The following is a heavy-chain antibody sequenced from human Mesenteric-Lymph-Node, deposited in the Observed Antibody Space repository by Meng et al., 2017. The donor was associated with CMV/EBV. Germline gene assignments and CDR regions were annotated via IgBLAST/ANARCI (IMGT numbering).Heavy chain of an antibody. J-gene: IGHJ3*02. CDR3: ATCSSASCYQDALDI. CDR1: GYTCTDYY. V-gene: IGHV1-2*06. CDR2: INPHSGAT. Sequence: SGYTCTDYYMHWVRQAPGQGLEWMGRINPHSGATNFVQRFQGRVTMTRDTSISAAYMELTRLRSDDTAVYYCATCSSASCYQDALDIWGQGTLVTVSS. D-gene: IGHD2-2*01.